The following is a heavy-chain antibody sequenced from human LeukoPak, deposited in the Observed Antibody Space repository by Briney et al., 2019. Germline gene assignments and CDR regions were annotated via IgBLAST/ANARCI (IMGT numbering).Heavy chain of an antibody. D-gene: IGHD6-6*01. V-gene: IGHV6-1*01. CDR3: ARGSYDEYSSSGGVYYYYYMDV. CDR2: TYYRSKWYN. Sequence: SQTLSLTCAIFGDSVSSNRAAWNWIRQSPSRGLEWLGRTYYRSKWYNNYALSVKSRITINPDTSKNQFSLQLNSVTPEDTAVYYCARGSYDEYSSSGGVYYYYYMDVWGKGTTVTVSS. CDR1: GDSVSSNRAA. J-gene: IGHJ6*03.